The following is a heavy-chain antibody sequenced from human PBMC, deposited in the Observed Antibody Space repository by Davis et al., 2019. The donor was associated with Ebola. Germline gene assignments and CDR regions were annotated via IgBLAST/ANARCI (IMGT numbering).Heavy chain of an antibody. CDR2: IYPGDSDT. CDR1: GYGFTNYW. D-gene: IGHD3-22*01. Sequence: GESLKISCKGSGYGFTNYWIGWVRQMPGKGLEWMGMIYPGDSDTRYSPSFEGQVTISVDRSISTAYLQWSSLKASDTAMYYCAKQESLYGSSDYWGQGTLVTVSS. J-gene: IGHJ4*02. CDR3: AKQESLYGSSDY. V-gene: IGHV5-51*01.